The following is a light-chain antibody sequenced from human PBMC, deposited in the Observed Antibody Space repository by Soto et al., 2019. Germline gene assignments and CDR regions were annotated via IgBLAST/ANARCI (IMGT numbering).Light chain of an antibody. CDR3: QQRSPWPPLS. CDR1: QSVGSY. V-gene: IGKV3-11*02. J-gene: IGKJ4*01. Sequence: EIVVTQSPATLSLSPGERATLSCRTSQSVGSYLAWYQKKPGKAPRLLIYDASNRATGIPARFGGSGSGRDFTRPISSLEPDDFAVYYCQQRSPWPPLSFGGGTQVEIK. CDR2: DAS.